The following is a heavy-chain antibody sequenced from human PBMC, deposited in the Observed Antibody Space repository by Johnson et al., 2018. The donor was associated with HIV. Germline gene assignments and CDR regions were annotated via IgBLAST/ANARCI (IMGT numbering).Heavy chain of an antibody. D-gene: IGHD1-1*01. CDR1: GFTLSDYN. CDR3: ARSTSSSDDDAFDI. Sequence: QVQLVESGGGLVQPGGSLRLSCAASGFTLSDYNMSWIRQAPGKGLEWVSYISSSGSNIYSADSVKGRFTISRDNAKNSLYLQMNSLRVEDTAVYYCARSTSSSDDDAFDIWGQGTMVTVSS. J-gene: IGHJ3*02. V-gene: IGHV3-11*04. CDR2: ISSSGSNI.